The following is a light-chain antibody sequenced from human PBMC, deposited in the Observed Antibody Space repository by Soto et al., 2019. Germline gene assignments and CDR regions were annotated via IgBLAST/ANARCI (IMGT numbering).Light chain of an antibody. CDR3: QQYNDFQYT. CDR2: KAT. V-gene: IGKV1-5*03. CDR1: QTIGSG. J-gene: IGKJ2*01. Sequence: DIQMTQSPSTLSASVGDGVTITCRASQTIGSGLAWYQQKPGKAPKLLIYKATNLQRGVPSRFSGSGSGTDFSLTISSLQPVGSATYYCQQYNDFQYTFGQGTKLEI.